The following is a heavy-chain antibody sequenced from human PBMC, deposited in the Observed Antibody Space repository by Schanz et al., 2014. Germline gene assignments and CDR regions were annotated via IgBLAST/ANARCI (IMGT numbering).Heavy chain of an antibody. V-gene: IGHV1-69*02. D-gene: IGHD6-13*01. CDR3: ASSGAGYSSSWDFDY. Sequence: QVQLVQSGAEVKKPGSPVKVSCKASGYTFTSHGISWVRQAPGQGLEWMGRIIPVLGIANYAQKFQGRVTITADKSTFTAYMDMSSLRSEDTAVYYCASSGAGYSSSWDFDYWGQGTLVTVSS. CDR2: IIPVLGIA. CDR1: GYTFTSHG. J-gene: IGHJ4*02.